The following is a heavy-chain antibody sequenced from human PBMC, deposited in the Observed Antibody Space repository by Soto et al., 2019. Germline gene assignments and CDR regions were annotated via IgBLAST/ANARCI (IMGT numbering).Heavy chain of an antibody. Sequence: GSLRRSCAASGFTFSSDSMNWVRQGPGKGLEWVSYISSSSITIYYADSVRGRFTISRDNAKNSLYLQMNSLRDEDTAVYYCARDVGSGSSTPFYGMDVWGQGTTVTGSS. D-gene: IGHD1-26*01. CDR1: GFTFSSDS. CDR3: ARDVGSGSSTPFYGMDV. V-gene: IGHV3-48*02. CDR2: ISSSSITI. J-gene: IGHJ6*02.